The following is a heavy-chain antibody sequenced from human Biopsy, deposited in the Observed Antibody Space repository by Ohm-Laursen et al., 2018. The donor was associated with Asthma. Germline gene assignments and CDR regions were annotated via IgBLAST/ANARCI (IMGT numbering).Heavy chain of an antibody. V-gene: IGHV3-53*01. CDR2: IYSGGTS. J-gene: IGHJ4*02. D-gene: IGHD3-22*01. CDR1: GFAVSRDH. CDR3: ARGDSSNWSHYYFDY. Sequence: GSLRLSCSALGFAVSRDHMFWVRQAPGKGLEWVSVIYSGGTSHTADSVRGRFTISRDYSKNTLYLQMHSLRAEDTAVYYCARGDSSNWSHYYFDYWGQGTLATVSS.